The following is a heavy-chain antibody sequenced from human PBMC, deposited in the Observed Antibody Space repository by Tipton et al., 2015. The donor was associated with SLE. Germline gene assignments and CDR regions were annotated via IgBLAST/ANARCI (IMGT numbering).Heavy chain of an antibody. D-gene: IGHD3-3*01. J-gene: IGHJ4*02. Sequence: TLSLTCSVSGASISSSYYWTWIRQAAGKGLEWIGRIHTSGSTNYNPSLKSRVTISVDTSKNQFSLKLSSVTAADTAVYYCARGSKLRFLEWSRGSFDYWGQGTLVTVSS. V-gene: IGHV4-61*02. CDR2: IHTSGST. CDR3: ARGSKLRFLEWSRGSFDY. CDR1: GASISSSYY.